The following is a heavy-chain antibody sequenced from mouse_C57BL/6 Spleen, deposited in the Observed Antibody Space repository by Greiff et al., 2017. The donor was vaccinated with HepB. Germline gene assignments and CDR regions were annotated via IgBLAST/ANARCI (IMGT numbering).Heavy chain of an antibody. CDR3: AREEGYGHYAMDY. V-gene: IGHV1-53*01. J-gene: IGHJ4*01. D-gene: IGHD1-1*02. CDR2: INPSNGGT. CDR1: GYTFTSYW. Sequence: QVQLKQPGTELVKPGASVKLSCKASGYTFTSYWMHWVKQRPGQGLEWIGNINPSNGGTNYNEKFKSKATLTVDKSSSTAYMQLSSLTSEDSAVYYCAREEGYGHYAMDYWGQGTSVTVSS.